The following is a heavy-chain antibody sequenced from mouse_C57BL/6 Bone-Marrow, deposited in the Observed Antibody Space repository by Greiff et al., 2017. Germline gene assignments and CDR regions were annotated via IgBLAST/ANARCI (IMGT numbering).Heavy chain of an antibody. CDR2: IYPSDSET. CDR3: ARRAYYSNFFDY. Sequence: QVQLQQPGAELVRPGSSVKLSCKASGYTFASYWMDWVKQRPGQGLEWIGNIYPSDSETHYNQKFKDKATLTVDKSSSTAYMQLSSLTSEDSAVYYRARRAYYSNFFDYWGQGTTLTVSS. CDR1: GYTFASYW. J-gene: IGHJ2*01. D-gene: IGHD2-5*01. V-gene: IGHV1-61*01.